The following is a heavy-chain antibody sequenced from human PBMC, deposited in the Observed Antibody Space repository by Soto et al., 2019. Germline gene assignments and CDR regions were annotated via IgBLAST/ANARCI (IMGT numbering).Heavy chain of an antibody. CDR1: GASVSSAEHY. CDR2: SYYSGGS. Sequence: QVQLQESGPGLVKASQTLSLTCTLSGASVSSAEHYWSWIRQPPGKGLEWIGYSYYSGGSYYNAPLQRRVSVSVDTSQNQCSLKLTSVTAADTAVYYCARLSGYDPAGAADKWGPGILVSVSS. CDR3: ARLSGYDPAGAADK. D-gene: IGHD5-12*01. V-gene: IGHV4-30-4*01. J-gene: IGHJ4*02.